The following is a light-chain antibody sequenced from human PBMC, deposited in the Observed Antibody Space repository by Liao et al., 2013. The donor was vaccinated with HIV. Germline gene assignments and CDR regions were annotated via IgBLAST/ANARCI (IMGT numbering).Light chain of an antibody. V-gene: IGLV3-1*01. CDR3: QAWDTSTVV. Sequence: SYELTQPPSVSVSPGQTASITCSADKLGDKYVCWYQQRPGQSPVLLIYHDSKRPSGIPERFSGSNSGNTATLTISGTQAMDGADYFCQAWDTSTVVFGGGTKLTVL. CDR2: HDS. CDR1: KLGDKY. J-gene: IGLJ2*01.